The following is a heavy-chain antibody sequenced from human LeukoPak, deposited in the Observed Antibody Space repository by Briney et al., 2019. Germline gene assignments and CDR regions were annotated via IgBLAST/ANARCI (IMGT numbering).Heavy chain of an antibody. J-gene: IGHJ4*02. CDR1: GFTFSSYW. CDR2: IKEVGSEK. V-gene: IGHV3-7*05. D-gene: IGHD3-10*01. Sequence: PGGSLRLSGMASGFTFSSYWMSWVRQAPGGGLEWVANIKEVGSEKYYVDFVKGRFTISRDNAKISLYLQMNSLRAEDTAVYYCAKDLYGSGSFFDYWGQGTLVTVSS. CDR3: AKDLYGSGSFFDY.